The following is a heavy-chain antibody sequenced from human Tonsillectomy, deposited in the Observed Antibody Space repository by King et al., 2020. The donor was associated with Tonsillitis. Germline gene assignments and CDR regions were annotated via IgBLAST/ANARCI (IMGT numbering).Heavy chain of an antibody. CDR3: ARVLATRGKVYYYYMDV. V-gene: IGHV4-59*01. CDR1: GGSISSYY. J-gene: IGHJ6*03. D-gene: IGHD2-15*01. Sequence: QLQESGPGLVKPSETLSLTCTVSGGSISSYYWSWMRQPPGKGLEWIGYIYYSGSTHYNPSLKSLVTISVDTSKNQFSLKLSSVTVADTAVYYCARVLATRGKVYYYYMDVWGKGTTVTVSS. CDR2: IYYSGST.